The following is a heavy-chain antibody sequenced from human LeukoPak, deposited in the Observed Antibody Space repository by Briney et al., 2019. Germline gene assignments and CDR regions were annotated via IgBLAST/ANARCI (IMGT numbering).Heavy chain of an antibody. CDR2: ISSSSSTI. J-gene: IGHJ4*02. V-gene: IGHV3-48*01. Sequence: GGSLRLSCAASGFTFSSYSMNWVRQAPGKGLEWVSYISSSSSTIYYADSVKGRFTISRDNAKNSLYLQMNSLRAEDTAVYYCARGCRKSTFDYWGQGTLVTVSS. CDR1: GFTFSSYS. CDR3: ARGCRKSTFDY. D-gene: IGHD2-8*01.